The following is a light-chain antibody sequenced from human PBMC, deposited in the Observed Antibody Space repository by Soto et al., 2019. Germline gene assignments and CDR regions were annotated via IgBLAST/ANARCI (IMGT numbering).Light chain of an antibody. Sequence: EVVLTQPRATLPLLQGEGATLSCGASQSVSNSYLAWYQQKPGQAPRLLIYGSSNGATGIPDRFSGSGSGTDFTLTSSILEPEDFAVYYCQHYGNSGTFGQGTKVDIK. J-gene: IGKJ1*01. V-gene: IGKV3-20*01. CDR3: QHYGNSGT. CDR1: QSVSNSY. CDR2: GSS.